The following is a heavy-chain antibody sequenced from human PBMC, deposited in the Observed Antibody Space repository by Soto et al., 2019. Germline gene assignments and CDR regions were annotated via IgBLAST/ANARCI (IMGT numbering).Heavy chain of an antibody. J-gene: IGHJ4*02. CDR1: GGSISSGGYS. Sequence: QLQLQESGSGLVKPSQTLSLTCAVSGGSISSGGYSWSWIRQPPGKGLEWIGYIYHSGSTYYNPSLKIRVTISVDRSKHQVSLKLSSVTAADTAVYYCARYSMAARRGIDFWGQGTLVTVSS. D-gene: IGHD6-6*01. CDR2: IYHSGST. CDR3: ARYSMAARRGIDF. V-gene: IGHV4-30-2*01.